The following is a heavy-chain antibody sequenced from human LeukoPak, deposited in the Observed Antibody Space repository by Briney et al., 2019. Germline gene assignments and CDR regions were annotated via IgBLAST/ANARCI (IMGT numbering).Heavy chain of an antibody. V-gene: IGHV3-23*01. CDR1: GFTFSSYS. CDR2: ISGSGGST. CDR3: AKDGPAAHSGDAFDI. J-gene: IGHJ3*02. Sequence: PGGSLRLSCAASGFTFSSYSMNWVRQAPGKGLEWVSAISGSGGSTYYADSVKGRFTISRDNSKNTLYLQMNSLRAEDTAVYYCAKDGPAAHSGDAFDIWGQGTMVTVSS. D-gene: IGHD2-2*01.